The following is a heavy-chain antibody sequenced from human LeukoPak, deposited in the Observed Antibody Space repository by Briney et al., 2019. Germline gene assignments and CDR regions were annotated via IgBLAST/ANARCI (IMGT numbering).Heavy chain of an antibody. J-gene: IGHJ4*02. D-gene: IGHD2-15*01. CDR1: GFAFSLYA. CDR3: VKDCGAGTCSSDY. V-gene: IGHV3-23*01. Sequence: GGSLRLSCAASGFAFSLYAMSWVRQAPGEGMEWVSGISGVGGGTYYADSVKGRFTVSRDDSKDTLYLQLSSLRAEDTAVYFCVKDCGAGTCSSDYWGQGTLVTVSS. CDR2: ISGVGGGT.